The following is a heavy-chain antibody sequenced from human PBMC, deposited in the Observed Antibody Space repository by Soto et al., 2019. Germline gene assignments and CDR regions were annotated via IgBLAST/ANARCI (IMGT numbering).Heavy chain of an antibody. CDR1: GGSISSSSYY. CDR3: ARHLPSSSYYYYYGMDV. J-gene: IGHJ6*02. Sequence: ETLSLTCTVSGGSISSSSYYWGWIRQPPGKGLEWIGSIYYSGSTYYNPSLKSRVTISVDTSKNQFSLKLSSVTAADTAVYYCARHLPSSSYYYYYGMDVWGQGNTVTVYS. V-gene: IGHV4-39*01. D-gene: IGHD6-6*01. CDR2: IYYSGST.